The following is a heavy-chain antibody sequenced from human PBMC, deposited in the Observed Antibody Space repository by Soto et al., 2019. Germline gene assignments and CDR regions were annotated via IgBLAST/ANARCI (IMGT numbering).Heavy chain of an antibody. CDR2: INHSGST. Sequence: SETLSLTCAVYGGSFSGYYWSWIRQPPGKGLEWIGEINHSGSTNYNPSLKSRVTISVDTSKNQFSLKLSSVTAADTAVYYCVGSQNNYPPSYIRLFGYYHHYGMDVWGQGTTVTVS. J-gene: IGHJ6*02. V-gene: IGHV4-34*01. CDR3: VGSQNNYPPSYIRLFGYYHHYGMDV. D-gene: IGHD3-16*01. CDR1: GGSFSGYY.